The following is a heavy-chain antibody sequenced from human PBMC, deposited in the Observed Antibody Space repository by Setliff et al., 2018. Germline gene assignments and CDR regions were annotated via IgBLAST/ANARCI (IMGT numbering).Heavy chain of an antibody. V-gene: IGHV3-53*01. D-gene: IGHD3-22*01. Sequence: GGSLRLSCAASGFTVSPNDMSWVRQAPGKGLEWISLLYDDGSEFYSDSVKGRFTISRDNGKNTVYLQVNSLRAEDTAMYYCVRGSAYSSGSFDCWGQGTRVTVSS. J-gene: IGHJ4*02. CDR1: GFTVSPND. CDR3: VRGSAYSSGSFDC. CDR2: LYDDGSE.